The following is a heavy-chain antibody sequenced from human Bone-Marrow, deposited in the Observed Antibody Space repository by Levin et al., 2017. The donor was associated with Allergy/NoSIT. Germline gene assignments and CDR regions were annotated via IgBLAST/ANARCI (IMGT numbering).Heavy chain of an antibody. V-gene: IGHV1-3*01. J-gene: IGHJ4*02. CDR1: GYTFTSYA. CDR2: INAGNGNT. D-gene: IGHD4-17*01. Sequence: PGESLKISCKASGYTFTSYAMHWVRQAPGQRLEWMGWINAGNGNTKYSQKFQGRVTITRDTSASTAYMELSSLRSEDTAVYYCARYDYGDYVEDYWGQGTLVTVSS. CDR3: ARYDYGDYVEDY.